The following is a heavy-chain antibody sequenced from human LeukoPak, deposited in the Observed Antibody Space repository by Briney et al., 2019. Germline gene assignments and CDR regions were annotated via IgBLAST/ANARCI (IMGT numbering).Heavy chain of an antibody. CDR2: ISYDGSNK. D-gene: IGHD3-22*01. V-gene: IGHV3-30-3*01. CDR1: EFTFSSYA. CDR3: ARGADYYDTSRYQYYFDY. J-gene: IGHJ4*02. Sequence: GGSLRLSCAASEFTFSSYAMHWVRQAPGQGLEWVAIISYDGSNKYYADSVKGRFTISRDNSKNTLYLQMNSLRVEDTAMYYCARGADYYDTSRYQYYFDYWGQGTLVTVST.